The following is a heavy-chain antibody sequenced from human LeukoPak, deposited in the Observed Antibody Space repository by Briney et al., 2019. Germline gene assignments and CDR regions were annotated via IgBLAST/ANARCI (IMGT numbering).Heavy chain of an antibody. CDR2: MNPNSGNT. J-gene: IGHJ5*02. V-gene: IGHV1-8*03. Sequence: ASVKVSCKASGYTFTSYDINWVRQATGQGLEWMGWMNPNSGNTGYAQEFQGRVTITRNTSISTAYMELSSLRSEDTAVYYCARGARKYNWFDPWGQGTLVTVSS. CDR1: GYTFTSYD. CDR3: ARGARKYNWFDP.